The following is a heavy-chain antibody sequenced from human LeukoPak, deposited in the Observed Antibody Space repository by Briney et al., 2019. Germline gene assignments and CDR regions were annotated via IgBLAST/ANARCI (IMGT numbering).Heavy chain of an antibody. J-gene: IGHJ3*02. V-gene: IGHV3-33*01. Sequence: GGSLRLSCAASGFTFSSYGMHWVRQAPGKGLEWVAVIWYDGSNKYYADSVKGRFTISRDNSKNTLYLQMNSLRAEDTAVYYCARGGDYVSGVAGPKPDAFDIWGQGTMVTVSS. CDR2: IWYDGSNK. CDR1: GFTFSSYG. CDR3: ARGGDYVSGVAGPKPDAFDI. D-gene: IGHD4-17*01.